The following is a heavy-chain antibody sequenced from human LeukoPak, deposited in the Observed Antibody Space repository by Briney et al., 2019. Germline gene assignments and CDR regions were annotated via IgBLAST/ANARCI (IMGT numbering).Heavy chain of an antibody. CDR2: VYYSVST. J-gene: IGHJ6*03. D-gene: IGHD3-3*01. Sequence: SETLSLTCSVSGGSISSYYWTWIRRAPGKGLEWIGYVYYSVSTNYNPSLKSRVSISQDTSKNQVSLKLSSVTAADTAAYYCARQESGPYHYMDVWGKGTTVTVSS. V-gene: IGHV4-59*08. CDR3: ARQESGPYHYMDV. CDR1: GGSISSYY.